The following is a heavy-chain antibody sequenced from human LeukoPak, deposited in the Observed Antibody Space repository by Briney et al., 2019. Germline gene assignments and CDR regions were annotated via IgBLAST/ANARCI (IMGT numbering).Heavy chain of an antibody. CDR2: ISYGGST. V-gene: IGHV4-39*01. CDR1: GGSISSNSNY. D-gene: IGHD2-21*01. J-gene: IGHJ4*02. CDR3: ARQALWFFDH. Sequence: SEALSLTCTVPGGSISSNSNYWAWLRQPPGRGLEWIGSISYGGSTYYSPSLESRVTISVDTSKNQSSLKLSSVTAADTAVYYCARQALWFFDHWGQGTLVTVSS.